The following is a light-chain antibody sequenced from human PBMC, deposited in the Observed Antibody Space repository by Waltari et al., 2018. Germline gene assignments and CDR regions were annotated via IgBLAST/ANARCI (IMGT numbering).Light chain of an antibody. CDR1: GGYKY. J-gene: IGLJ3*02. Sequence: GGYKYVSWYQQHPGKAPKVMIYDVSKRPSGVSNRFSGSKSGNTFSLTISGLQAEDEADYYCSSYTSSNTWVFGGGTKLTVL. CDR3: SSYTSSNTWV. V-gene: IGLV2-14*04. CDR2: DVS.